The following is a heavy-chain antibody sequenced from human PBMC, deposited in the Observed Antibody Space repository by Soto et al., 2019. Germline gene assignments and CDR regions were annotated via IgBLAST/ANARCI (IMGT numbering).Heavy chain of an antibody. CDR3: ARERGILRYFDWLLSTEYYYYMDV. V-gene: IGHV4-34*01. Sequence: PSETLSLTCAVSGASLSGYYRSWIRQPPGKGLEWIGETNDSGSTSYNPSLKSRVTISVDTSKNQFSLKLSSVTAADTAVYYCARERGILRYFDWLLSTEYYYYMDVRGKGTTVTVSS. CDR2: TNDSGST. J-gene: IGHJ6*03. D-gene: IGHD3-9*01. CDR1: GASLSGYY.